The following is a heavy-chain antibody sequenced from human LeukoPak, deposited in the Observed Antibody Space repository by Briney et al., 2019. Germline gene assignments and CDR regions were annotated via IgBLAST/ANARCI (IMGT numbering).Heavy chain of an antibody. CDR2: ISSSSSII. J-gene: IGHJ4*02. V-gene: IGHV3-48*01. D-gene: IGHD6-19*01. Sequence: GGSLRLSCAASEFTFRSYSMNWVRQAPGKGLEWVSYISSSSSIIHYADSVKGRFTFSRDNSKNTLYLQMNSLRAEDTAVYYCARGIAVAGSRGEQFDYWGQGTLVTVSS. CDR3: ARGIAVAGSRGEQFDY. CDR1: EFTFRSYS.